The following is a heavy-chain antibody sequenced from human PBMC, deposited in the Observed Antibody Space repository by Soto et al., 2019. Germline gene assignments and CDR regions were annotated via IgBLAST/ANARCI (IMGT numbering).Heavy chain of an antibody. Sequence: QVQLQESGPGLVKPSETLSLTCTVSGGSITGYYWSWIRQPPGKGLEWIGYIYNSGSTNYNPSLKSRVTILVDTSTNQLSLRLTSVTAADTAVYYCSSPNGGDYAFDIWGRGTMVTVSS. CDR2: IYNSGST. CDR3: SSPNGGDYAFDI. D-gene: IGHD3-10*01. CDR1: GGSITGYY. J-gene: IGHJ3*02. V-gene: IGHV4-59*08.